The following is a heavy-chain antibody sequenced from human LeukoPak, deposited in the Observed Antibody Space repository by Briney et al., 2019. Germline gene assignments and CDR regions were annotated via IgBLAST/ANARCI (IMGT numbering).Heavy chain of an antibody. CDR3: ARDWRDSSGYYDFDY. V-gene: IGHV3-30*19. CDR1: GFTFSHYG. D-gene: IGHD3-22*01. Sequence: GGSLRLSCAASGFTFSHYGMHWVRQAPGKGLEWVAVISYDGSNKYYADSVKGRFTISRDNSKNTLYLQMNSLRAEDTAVYYCARDWRDSSGYYDFDYWGQGTLVTVSS. CDR2: ISYDGSNK. J-gene: IGHJ4*02.